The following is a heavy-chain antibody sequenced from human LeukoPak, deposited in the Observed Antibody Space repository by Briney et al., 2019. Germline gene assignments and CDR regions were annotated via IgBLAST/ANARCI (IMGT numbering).Heavy chain of an antibody. Sequence: GGSLRLSCAASGFTFSSYSMNWVRQAPGKGLEWVSSTSSSSSYIYYADSVKGRFTISRDNAKNSLYLQMSSLRAEDTAVYYCAKMTTVTRNWFDPWGQGTLVTVSS. CDR3: AKMTTVTRNWFDP. J-gene: IGHJ5*02. D-gene: IGHD4-17*01. V-gene: IGHV3-21*01. CDR2: TSSSSSYI. CDR1: GFTFSSYS.